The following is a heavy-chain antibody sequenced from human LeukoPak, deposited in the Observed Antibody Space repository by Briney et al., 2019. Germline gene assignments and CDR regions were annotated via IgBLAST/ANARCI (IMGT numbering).Heavy chain of an antibody. D-gene: IGHD6-19*01. CDR2: SYYSGST. CDR1: GGSINSSDYY. J-gene: IGHJ6*02. CDR3: ARDRSGWYREGMDV. V-gene: IGHV4-39*07. Sequence: SGTLSLTCTVSGGSINSSDYYWGWIRQPPGKGLEWIGNSYYSGSTYYNPSLKSRVTISLVPSKSQFSLKLSSVTAADTAVYYCARDRSGWYREGMDVWGQGTTVTVSS.